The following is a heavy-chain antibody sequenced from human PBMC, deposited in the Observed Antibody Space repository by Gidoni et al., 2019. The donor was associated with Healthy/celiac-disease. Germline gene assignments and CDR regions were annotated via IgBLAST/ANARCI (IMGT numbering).Heavy chain of an antibody. D-gene: IGHD2-15*01. CDR3: ARDPADIVVVVAARSYWYYDL. Sequence: QVQLVQSGVEVKQPGSSVTGSFKASGGTFCSSAISWVRQAPGQGLEWMGRTIPILGIASYAQKFQGRVTSTADKSTSTAYMELSSQRSEDTAVYYCARDPADIVVVVAARSYWYYDLWGRGTLVTVSS. V-gene: IGHV1-69*04. CDR1: GGTFCSSA. CDR2: TIPILGIA. J-gene: IGHJ2*01.